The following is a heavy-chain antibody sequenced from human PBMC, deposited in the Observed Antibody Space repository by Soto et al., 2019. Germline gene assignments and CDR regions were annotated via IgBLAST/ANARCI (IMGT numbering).Heavy chain of an antibody. J-gene: IGHJ4*02. D-gene: IGHD3-16*01. Sequence: EVQLVESGGVVVQPGGSLRLPCAASEFTFIDNTMHWFRQARGKGLEWVPLISWDGGSTYYADSVKGRFTISRDNSKNSLYLQMNSLRTEDTALYYCAKGSVNYVRDWGQGTLVTVSS. CDR1: EFTFIDNT. CDR2: ISWDGGST. V-gene: IGHV3-43*01. CDR3: AKGSVNYVRD.